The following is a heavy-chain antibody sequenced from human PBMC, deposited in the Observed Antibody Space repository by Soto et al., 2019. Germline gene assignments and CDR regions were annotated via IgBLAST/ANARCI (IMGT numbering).Heavy chain of an antibody. CDR2: ISAYNGHT. D-gene: IGHD6-6*01. Sequence: EASVKVSCKASGYTFTTYGISWVRQAPGQGLEWMGWISAYNGHTNYAPKFQGRVTMTTDTSTTTAYMDLRSLRSDDTAVYYCARDGFYSSSLNDYWGQGTLVTVSS. CDR1: GYTFTTYG. V-gene: IGHV1-18*01. CDR3: ARDGFYSSSLNDY. J-gene: IGHJ4*02.